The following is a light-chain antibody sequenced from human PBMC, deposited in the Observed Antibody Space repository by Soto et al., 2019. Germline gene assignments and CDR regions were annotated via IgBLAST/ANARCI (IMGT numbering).Light chain of an antibody. CDR1: QGISTF. V-gene: IGKV1-27*01. J-gene: IGKJ5*01. CDR2: AAS. CDR3: QKYSSVIT. Sequence: DIQMTQSPSSLSASVGDRVTITCRASQGISTFLPWYQQKPGKVPKLLISAASTLQSGVPSRFSGSGSGTDFTLTITSLQPEDVATYYCQKYSSVITFGQGTRLEIK.